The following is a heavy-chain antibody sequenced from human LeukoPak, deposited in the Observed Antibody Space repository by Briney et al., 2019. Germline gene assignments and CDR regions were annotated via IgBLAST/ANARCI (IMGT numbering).Heavy chain of an antibody. CDR2: IHHSEST. V-gene: IGHV4-4*02. D-gene: IGHD3-22*01. CDR1: GDSISSNYW. J-gene: IGHJ4*02. CDR3: ARGIPGYFGTSGYYYEF. Sequence: KASETLSLTCAVSGDSISSNYWWTWVRQPPGKGLEWIGEIHHSESTNFNPSLKSRVTISVDKSKNHFSLSLTSVSAADTAVYYCARGIPGYFGTSGYYYEFWGQGILVTVSS.